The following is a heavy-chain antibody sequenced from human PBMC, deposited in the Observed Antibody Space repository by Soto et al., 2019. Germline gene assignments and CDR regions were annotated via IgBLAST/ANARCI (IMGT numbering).Heavy chain of an antibody. V-gene: IGHV4-59*12. CDR2: IYHSGST. CDR1: GGSISSYY. J-gene: IGHJ5*02. Sequence: PSETLSLTCTVSGGSISSYYWSWIRQPPGKGLEWIGYIYHSGSTNYNPSLKSRVTISVDTSKNQFSLKLSSVTAADTAVYYCARTPAYSSSFLSMGNWFDPWGQGTLVTV. CDR3: ARTPAYSSSFLSMGNWFDP. D-gene: IGHD6-13*01.